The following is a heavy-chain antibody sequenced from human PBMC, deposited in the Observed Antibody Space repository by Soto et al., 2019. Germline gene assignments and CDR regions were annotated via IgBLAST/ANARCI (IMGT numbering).Heavy chain of an antibody. D-gene: IGHD6-19*01. CDR2: TYYRSRWYN. J-gene: IGHJ6*02. CDR3: ARDQWLYIGGDYYYGMDV. CDR1: GASVSGNSAA. V-gene: IGHV6-1*01. Sequence: PSQTLSLTCAISGASVSGNSAAWNWIRQSPSRGLEWLGRTYYRSRWYNDYGVSVKSRITVTPDTSKNQCSLQLNSVTPEDTAVYYCARDQWLYIGGDYYYGMDVWGQGTRVTVSS.